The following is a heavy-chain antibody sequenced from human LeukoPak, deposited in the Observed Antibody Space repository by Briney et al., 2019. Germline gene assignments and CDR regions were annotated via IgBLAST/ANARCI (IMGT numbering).Heavy chain of an antibody. D-gene: IGHD3-22*01. Sequence: SGTLSLTCAVSGGSISSSNWWSWVRQPPGKGLEWIGEIYHSGSTNYNPSLKSRVTISVDKSKNQFSLKLSSVTAADTAVYYCARDVVSSGYSYYFDYWGQGTLVTVSS. CDR3: ARDVVSSGYSYYFDY. CDR2: IYHSGST. CDR1: GGSISSSNW. V-gene: IGHV4-4*02. J-gene: IGHJ4*02.